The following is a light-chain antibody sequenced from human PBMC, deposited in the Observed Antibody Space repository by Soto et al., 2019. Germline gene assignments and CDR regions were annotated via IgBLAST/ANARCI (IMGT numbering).Light chain of an antibody. J-gene: IGKJ1*01. CDR1: QSVSSN. CDR2: GSS. Sequence: EIVMTQSPATLSVSPGERATLSCRASQSVSSNLAWYQHKPGQAPRLLIYGSSTRATGLPARFSGSGSGTEFTLTISSLQAKDFAVYYCQQYNNWPRTFGQGTKVEIK. V-gene: IGKV3-15*01. CDR3: QQYNNWPRT.